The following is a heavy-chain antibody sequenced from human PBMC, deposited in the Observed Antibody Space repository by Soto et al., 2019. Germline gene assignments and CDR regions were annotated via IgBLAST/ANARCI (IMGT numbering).Heavy chain of an antibody. J-gene: IGHJ4*02. Sequence: GRSLRLSCAASEFTCSSYSMDWVRQAPGKGLEWVSSISSSSSYIYYADSVKGRFTISRDNAKNSLYLQMNSLRAEDTAVYYCAREVVVVAATLDYWGQGTLVTVSS. D-gene: IGHD2-15*01. CDR1: EFTCSSYS. V-gene: IGHV3-21*01. CDR2: ISSSSSYI. CDR3: AREVVVVAATLDY.